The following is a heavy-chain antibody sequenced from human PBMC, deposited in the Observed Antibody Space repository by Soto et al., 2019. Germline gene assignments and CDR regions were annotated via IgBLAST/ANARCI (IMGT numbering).Heavy chain of an antibody. D-gene: IGHD3-9*01. V-gene: IGHV5-51*01. CDR3: AAKYYDIFY. J-gene: IGHJ4*02. CDR1: GYSFSSYW. CDR2: IYPGDSDT. Sequence: GESLKISCKGSGYSFSSYWIAWVRQMPGKGLEWMGIIYPGDSDTKYSPSFQGQVTISADKSITTAYLQWSSLKASDTAMYYCAAKYYDIFYWGQGTLVTVSS.